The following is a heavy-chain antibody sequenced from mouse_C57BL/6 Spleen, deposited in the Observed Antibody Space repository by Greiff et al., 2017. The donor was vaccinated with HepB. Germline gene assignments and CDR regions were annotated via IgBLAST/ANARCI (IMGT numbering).Heavy chain of an antibody. D-gene: IGHD1-1*01. J-gene: IGHJ3*01. CDR3: ARDSDYHAWFAY. CDR2: IYPGSGNT. V-gene: IGHV1-66*01. CDR1: GYSFTSYY. Sequence: VQLQQSGPELVKPGASVKISCKASGYSFTSYYLHWVKQRPGQGLVWIGWIYPGSGNTKYNEKFKGKATLTADTSSSTAYMQLSSLTSEDSAVYYCARDSDYHAWFAYWGQGTLVTVSA.